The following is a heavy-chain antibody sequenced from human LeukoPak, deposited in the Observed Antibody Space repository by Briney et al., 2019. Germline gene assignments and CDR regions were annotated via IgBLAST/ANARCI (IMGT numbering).Heavy chain of an antibody. V-gene: IGHV3-15*01. D-gene: IGHD1-1*01. J-gene: IGHJ4*02. CDR2: IKSNIDGGTT. CDR1: GFTFSNAW. Sequence: PGGSLRLSCAASGFTFSNAWMNWVRQAPGKGLEWVGHIKSNIDGGTTDYAAPVKGRFTISRDDSKNTLYLQMNSLKTEDTAVYYCTTVQITTVYWGQGTLVTVSP. CDR3: TTVQITTVY.